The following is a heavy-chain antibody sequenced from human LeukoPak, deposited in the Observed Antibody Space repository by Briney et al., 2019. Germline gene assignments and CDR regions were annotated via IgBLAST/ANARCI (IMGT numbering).Heavy chain of an antibody. CDR3: ARLGGYYDILTGYYFDY. CDR2: INHSGST. CDR1: GGSFSGYY. V-gene: IGHV4-34*01. Sequence: SETLSLTCAVYGGSFSGYYWSWIRQPPGKGLEWIGEINHSGSTNYNPSLRSRVTISVDTSKNQFSLKLSSVTAADTAVYYCARLGGYYDILTGYYFDYWGQGTLVTVSS. J-gene: IGHJ4*02. D-gene: IGHD3-9*01.